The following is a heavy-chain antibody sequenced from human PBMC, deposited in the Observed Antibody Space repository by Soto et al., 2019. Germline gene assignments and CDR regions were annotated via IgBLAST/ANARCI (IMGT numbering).Heavy chain of an antibody. Sequence: QVQLVQSGGGVVQPGMSLRLSCEGSGFTFRNYGMHWVRQAPDKGLEWVAAIWSDASRQLYADSVEGRFTVSRDQSKNTLDLQMNNLRVEDTGIYYCAKDNDDVGVQSWDPGFWGQGTLVIVSS. D-gene: IGHD3-16*01. CDR2: IWSDASRQ. J-gene: IGHJ4*02. CDR3: AKDNDDVGVQSWDPGF. V-gene: IGHV3-33*03. CDR1: GFTFRNYG.